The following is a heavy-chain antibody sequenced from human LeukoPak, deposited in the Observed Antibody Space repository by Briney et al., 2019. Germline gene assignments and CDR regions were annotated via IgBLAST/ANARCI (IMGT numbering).Heavy chain of an antibody. D-gene: IGHD2-21*01. CDR3: ARDCGGDCYYDY. CDR1: GFTFSSYA. J-gene: IGHJ4*02. CDR2: ISGSGGST. V-gene: IGHV3-23*01. Sequence: QPGGSLRLSCAASGFTFSSYAMSWVRQAPGKGLEWVSAISGSGGSTYYADSVKGRFTISRDNSTNTLYLQMNSLRAEDTAVYYCARDCGGDCYYDYWGQGTLVTVSS.